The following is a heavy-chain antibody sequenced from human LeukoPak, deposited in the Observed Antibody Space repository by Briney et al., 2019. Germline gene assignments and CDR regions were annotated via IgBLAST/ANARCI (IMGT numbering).Heavy chain of an antibody. CDR2: FLYSGTT. Sequence: SETLSLTCSVSNGAVKNYYWTWIRQPPGQGLEWFGNFLYSGTTTYRASLDSRLIISVDNSKNTVSLRLFSVTAADTAVYYCATLVYSGSRYHFDTWGQGTLVTVSS. CDR1: NGAVKNYY. V-gene: IGHV4-59*02. CDR3: ATLVYSGSRYHFDT. J-gene: IGHJ4*02. D-gene: IGHD1-26*01.